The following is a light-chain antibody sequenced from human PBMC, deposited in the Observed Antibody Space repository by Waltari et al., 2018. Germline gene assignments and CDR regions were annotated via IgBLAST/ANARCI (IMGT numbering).Light chain of an antibody. J-gene: IGKJ4*02. CDR1: QSILSHSNNKNY. CDR2: WAS. CDR3: HQYYNTPRT. V-gene: IGKV4-1*01. Sequence: DIVLTQSPDSLAVSLGDRATIDCRSSQSILSHSNNKNYLAWYQQKSGQPPKLLIYWASTRESGVPDRVSGSVSGTTFTLAISSLQAEGVAVYYCHQYYNTPRTFGRGTKVEIK.